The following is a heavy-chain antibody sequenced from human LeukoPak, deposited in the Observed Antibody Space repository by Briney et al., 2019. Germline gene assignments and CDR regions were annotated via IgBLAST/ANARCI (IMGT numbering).Heavy chain of an antibody. J-gene: IGHJ4*02. V-gene: IGHV5-51*01. CDR2: IYPGNSNT. CDR3: ARLNYYDSTGSFSALDS. Sequence: GESLKISCQGSGYSFSGFWIGWVRQMPGKGLEWMGIIYPGNSNTTYSPSFQGRVTISAHKTISTAYLQWSSLKASDSAMYFCARLNYYDSTGSFSALDSWGQGTLVTVSS. CDR1: GYSFSGFW. D-gene: IGHD3-22*01.